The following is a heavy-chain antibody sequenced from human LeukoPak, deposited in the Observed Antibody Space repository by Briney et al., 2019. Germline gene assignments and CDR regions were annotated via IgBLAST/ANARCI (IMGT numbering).Heavy chain of an antibody. CDR2: IIPIFGTA. Sequence: ASVKVSCKASGGTFSSYAISWVRQAPGQGLEWMGGIIPIFGTANYAQKFQGRVTITTDESTSTAYMELSSLRSEDTAVYYCATDNYDILTGYFDYWAREPWSPSPQ. V-gene: IGHV1-69*05. J-gene: IGHJ4*02. CDR1: GGTFSSYA. D-gene: IGHD3-9*01. CDR3: ATDNYDILTGYFDY.